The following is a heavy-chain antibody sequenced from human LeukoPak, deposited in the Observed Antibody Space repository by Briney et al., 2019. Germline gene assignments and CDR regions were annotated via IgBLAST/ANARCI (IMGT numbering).Heavy chain of an antibody. J-gene: IGHJ4*02. V-gene: IGHV3-21*05. CDR2: ISSGSSYT. Sequence: SGGSLRLSCAASGFTFSSYGMHWVRQAPGKGLEWVSYISSGSSYTKYADSVKGRFTISRDNAKNSLYLRMNSLRAEDTAVYYCARERAGSFDYWGQGTLVTVSS. CDR1: GFTFSSYG. D-gene: IGHD6-19*01. CDR3: ARERAGSFDY.